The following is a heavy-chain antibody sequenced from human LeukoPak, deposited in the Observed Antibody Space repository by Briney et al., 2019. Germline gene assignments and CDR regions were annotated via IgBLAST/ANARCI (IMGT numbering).Heavy chain of an antibody. J-gene: IGHJ4*02. Sequence: GGSLRLSCAASGFTFSSYEMNWVRQAPGKGLEWVSYISTRVSTIYYADSVKGRFTISRDNAKNSLYLQMNSLRAEDTAVYYCARYYGGNSACDYWGQGTLVTVSS. CDR2: ISTRVSTI. CDR3: ARYYGGNSACDY. D-gene: IGHD4-23*01. V-gene: IGHV3-48*03. CDR1: GFTFSSYE.